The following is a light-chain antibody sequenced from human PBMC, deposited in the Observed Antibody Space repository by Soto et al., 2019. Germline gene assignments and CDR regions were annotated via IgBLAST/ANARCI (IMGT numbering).Light chain of an antibody. CDR3: QKYNSAPHT. CDR2: AAS. Sequence: DIQMTQSPSSLSASVGDRVTITCRARQGISNYLAWYQQKPGKVPKLLIYAASTLQSGVPSRFSGSGSGTDCTITISSLQPEDVATYYCQKYNSAPHTFGQGTKLEIK. J-gene: IGKJ2*01. CDR1: QGISNY. V-gene: IGKV1-27*01.